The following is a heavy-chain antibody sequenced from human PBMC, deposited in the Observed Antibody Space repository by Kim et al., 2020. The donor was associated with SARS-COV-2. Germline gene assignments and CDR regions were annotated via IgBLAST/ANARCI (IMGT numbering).Heavy chain of an antibody. J-gene: IGHJ3*02. CDR3: AREAMVRGVIIHAFDI. CDR1: GGTFSSYA. Sequence: SVKVSCKASGGTFSSYAISWVRQAPGQGLEWMGRIIPILGIANYAQKFQGRVTITADKSTSTAYMELSSLRSEDTAVYYCAREAMVRGVIIHAFDIWGQGTMVTVSS. D-gene: IGHD3-10*01. CDR2: IIPILGIA. V-gene: IGHV1-69*04.